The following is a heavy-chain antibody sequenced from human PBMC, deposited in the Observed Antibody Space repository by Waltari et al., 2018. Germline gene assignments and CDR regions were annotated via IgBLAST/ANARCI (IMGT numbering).Heavy chain of an antibody. CDR3: ASKRRYDSSGGNYYYYGMDV. V-gene: IGHV4-4*02. J-gene: IGHJ6*02. CDR2: IYHSGST. Sequence: QVQLQESGPGLVKPSGTLSLTCAVSGGSISSSNWWSWVRQPPGKGLEWIGEIYHSGSTNYNPSLKSRVTISVDKSKNQFSLKLSSVTAADTAVYYCASKRRYDSSGGNYYYYGMDVWGQGTTVTVSS. D-gene: IGHD3-22*01. CDR1: GGSISSSNW.